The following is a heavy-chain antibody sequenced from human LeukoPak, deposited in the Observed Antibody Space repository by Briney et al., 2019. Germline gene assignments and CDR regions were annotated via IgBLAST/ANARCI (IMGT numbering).Heavy chain of an antibody. CDR1: GFTFSSYS. D-gene: IGHD3-22*01. CDR2: ISSSSSYI. CDR3: ARGITVIGDLFDY. V-gene: IGHV3-21*01. Sequence: GGSLRLSCAASGFTFSSYSMNWVRQAPGKGLEWVSSISSSSSYIYYADSVKGRFTISRDNAKNSLYLQMNSLRAEDTAVYYCARGITVIGDLFDYWGQGTLVTVSS. J-gene: IGHJ4*02.